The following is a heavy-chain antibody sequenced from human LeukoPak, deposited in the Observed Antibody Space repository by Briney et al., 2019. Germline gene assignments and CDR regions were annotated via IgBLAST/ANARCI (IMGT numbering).Heavy chain of an antibody. V-gene: IGHV4-59*08. CDR2: IYYSGST. CDR3: ARLTAYYDSSGYYLDAFDI. Sequence: SETLSLTCTVSGGSISSYYWSWIRQPPGKGLEWIGYIYYSGSTNYNPSLKSRVTISVDTSKNRFSLKLSSVTAADTAVYYCARLTAYYDSSGYYLDAFDIWGQGTMVTVSS. CDR1: GGSISSYY. D-gene: IGHD3-22*01. J-gene: IGHJ3*02.